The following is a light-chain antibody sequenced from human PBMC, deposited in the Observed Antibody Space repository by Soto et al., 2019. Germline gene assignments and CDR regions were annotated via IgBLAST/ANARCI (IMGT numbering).Light chain of an antibody. CDR2: RNN. CDR3: AAWDDSLSGNYV. CDR1: SSNIGSNY. Sequence: QSALTQPLSASGTPGQRVTISCSGSSSNIGSNYVYWYQQLPGTAPKLLIYRNNQRPSGVPDRFSGSKSGTSASLAISGLRSEDEADYYCAAWDDSLSGNYVFGTGTKVTVL. J-gene: IGLJ1*01. V-gene: IGLV1-47*01.